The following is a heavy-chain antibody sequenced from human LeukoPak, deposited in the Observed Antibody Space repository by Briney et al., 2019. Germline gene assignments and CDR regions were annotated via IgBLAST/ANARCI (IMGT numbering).Heavy chain of an antibody. CDR3: ARHSGWSGPDY. CDR2: IYHSGST. V-gene: IGHV4-38-2*02. J-gene: IGHJ4*02. CDR1: GYSISSAYY. Sequence: ASETLSLTCTVSGYSISSAYYWGWIRQPPGKGLEWIGSIYHSGSTYYNPSLKGRVTIFVDTSKNQFSLRLSSVTAADTAVYYCARHSGWSGPDYWGQGTLVTVSS. D-gene: IGHD6-19*01.